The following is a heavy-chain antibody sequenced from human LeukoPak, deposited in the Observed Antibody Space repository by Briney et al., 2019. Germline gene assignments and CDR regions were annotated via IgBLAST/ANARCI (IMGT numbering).Heavy chain of an antibody. CDR3: ARLRYGDYEGRNYFDY. V-gene: IGHV1-18*01. CDR1: GYTFTSYG. CDR2: ISAYNGNT. J-gene: IGHJ4*02. Sequence: ASVKVSCKASGYTFTSYGISWVRQAPGQGLEWMGWISAYNGNTNYAQKLQGRVTMTTDTSTSTAHMELRSLRSDDTAVYYCARLRYGDYEGRNYFDYWGQGTLVTVSS. D-gene: IGHD4-17*01.